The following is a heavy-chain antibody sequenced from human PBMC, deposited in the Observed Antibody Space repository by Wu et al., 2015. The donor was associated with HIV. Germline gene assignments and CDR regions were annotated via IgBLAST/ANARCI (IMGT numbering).Heavy chain of an antibody. CDR2: INTNRGGT. Sequence: QIQLVQSGAELKKPGASVKVSCKASGYTFIDYYIYWVRQAPGQGPEWMGWINTNRGGTKYAQKSQGRVTLTRDTAVTTAYLELNSLRSDDTAVYYCARLQSLHGLYSNADYWGQGTLVTVSS. D-gene: IGHD3-10*01. CDR1: GYTFIDYY. V-gene: IGHV1-2*02. J-gene: IGHJ4*02. CDR3: ARLQSLHGLYSNADY.